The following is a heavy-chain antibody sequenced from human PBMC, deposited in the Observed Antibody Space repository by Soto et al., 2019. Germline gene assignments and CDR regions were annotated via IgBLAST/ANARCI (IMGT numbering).Heavy chain of an antibody. D-gene: IGHD3-3*01. CDR3: EREGQMHQDFGMDV. Sequence: ETLSLTWSVSGGSINNHFWSWIRQTPGKPLEWIGCVMHNGNTHNNPSFTRRDEISVDLSEDELSPMLRAVAGPDTALYYCEREGQMHQDFGMDVWGQGIQVTVSS. CDR1: GGSINNHF. V-gene: IGHV4-59*11. CDR2: VMHNGNT. J-gene: IGHJ6*02.